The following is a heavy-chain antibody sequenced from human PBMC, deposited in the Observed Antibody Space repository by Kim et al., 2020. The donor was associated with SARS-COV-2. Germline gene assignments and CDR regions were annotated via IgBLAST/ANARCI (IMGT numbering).Heavy chain of an antibody. D-gene: IGHD3-10*01. CDR3: AIAPSGSWWFDP. Sequence: ASVKVSCKASGYTFTGYYMHWVRQAPGQGLEWMGWINPNSGGTKYAQKFQGGVTMTRDTSISTVYMELSRLRSDDTAVYYCAIAPSGSWWFDPWGQGTLVTVSS. V-gene: IGHV1-2*02. J-gene: IGHJ5*02. CDR2: INPNSGGT. CDR1: GYTFTGYY.